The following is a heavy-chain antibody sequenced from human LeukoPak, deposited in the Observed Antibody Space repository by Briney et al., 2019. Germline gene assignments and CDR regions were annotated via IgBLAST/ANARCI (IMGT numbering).Heavy chain of an antibody. Sequence: GGSLRLSCAASGFTFSGYAMNWVRQAPGKGLEWVAYISSSSGTIYYTDSVKGRFTISRDNAKNSVFLQMSSLSGGDTAIYYCARGQGFRYFDPWGQETLVTVSS. CDR2: ISSSSGTI. CDR1: GFTFSGYA. D-gene: IGHD3-16*02. J-gene: IGHJ5*02. CDR3: ARGQGFRYFDP. V-gene: IGHV3-48*01.